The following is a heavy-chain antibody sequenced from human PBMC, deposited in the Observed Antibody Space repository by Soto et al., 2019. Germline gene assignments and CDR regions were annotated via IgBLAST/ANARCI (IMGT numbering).Heavy chain of an antibody. V-gene: IGHV1-3*01. D-gene: IGHD2-2*01. Sequence: ASVKVSCKASGYTFTSYAMHWVRQAPGQRLEWMGWINAGNGNTKYSQKFQGRVTITRDTSASTAYMELSSLRSEDTAVYYCGRAWVPAARAGMDVWGQGTTVTVSS. CDR1: GYTFTSYA. J-gene: IGHJ6*02. CDR2: INAGNGNT. CDR3: GRAWVPAARAGMDV.